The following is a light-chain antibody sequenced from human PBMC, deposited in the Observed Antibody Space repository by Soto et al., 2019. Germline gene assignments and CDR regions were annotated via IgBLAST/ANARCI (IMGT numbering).Light chain of an antibody. V-gene: IGKV3-15*01. CDR2: GAS. Sequence: EIVMTQSPATLSVSPGERATLSCRASQSVSSNLAWYQQKPGQAPRLLIYGASTRATGIPARFSGSGSGTEFTLTISCLQSEDCAVYYCQQYNNWPPMYTFGQGTKLEIK. CDR1: QSVSSN. CDR3: QQYNNWPPMYT. J-gene: IGKJ2*01.